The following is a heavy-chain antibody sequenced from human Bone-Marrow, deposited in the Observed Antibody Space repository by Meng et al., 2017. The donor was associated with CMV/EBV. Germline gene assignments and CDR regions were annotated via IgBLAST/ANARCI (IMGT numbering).Heavy chain of an antibody. J-gene: IGHJ4*02. CDR3: AKDRAANFDY. CDR1: GFTFSSYA. CDR2: IRYDGSNK. D-gene: IGHD2-15*01. V-gene: IGHV3-30*02. Sequence: QVQLVGSGGGVVQPGRSLRLSCAASGFTFSSYAMHWVRQAPGKGLEWVAFIRYDGSNKYYADSVKGRFTISRDNSKNTLYLQMNSLRAEDTAVYYCAKDRAANFDYWGQGTLVTVSS.